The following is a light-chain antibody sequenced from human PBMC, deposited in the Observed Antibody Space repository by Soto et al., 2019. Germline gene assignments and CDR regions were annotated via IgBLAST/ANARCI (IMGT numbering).Light chain of an antibody. CDR1: QSISSY. CDR3: QQSYSTPWT. V-gene: IGKV1-39*01. Sequence: DIQMTQSPSSLSASVGDRVTITCRASQSISSYLNWYQQKPGKAPKLLIYAASSLQSGVPSRFSGSGSGTDFTLTIRSLQPEDFATYYCQQSYSTPWTFGQGTTVDIK. J-gene: IGKJ1*01. CDR2: AAS.